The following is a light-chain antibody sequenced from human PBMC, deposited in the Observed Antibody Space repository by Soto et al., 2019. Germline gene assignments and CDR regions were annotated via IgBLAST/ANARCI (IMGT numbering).Light chain of an antibody. Sequence: DIQLTQSPSFLSASVGDRVTITCRASQGIRSYLAWYQQRPGKVPELLIYGASTLRPGGTSRFSGSGSGTEFTLTISSLQPEDFATYFCQQLNTFPPFFTFGPGTKVDI. CDR1: QGIRSY. J-gene: IGKJ3*01. CDR2: GAS. CDR3: QQLNTFPPFFT. V-gene: IGKV1-9*01.